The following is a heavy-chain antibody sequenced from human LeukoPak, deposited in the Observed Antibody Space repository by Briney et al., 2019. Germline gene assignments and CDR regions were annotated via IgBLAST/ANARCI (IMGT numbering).Heavy chain of an antibody. CDR2: ISGSGGST. CDR1: GFTFSSYA. J-gene: IGHJ3*02. D-gene: IGHD2-15*01. CDR3: AKDLSLRIVPGAFDI. V-gene: IGHV3-23*01. Sequence: PGGSPRLSCAASGFTFSSYAMSWVRQAPGKGLEWVSAISGSGGSTYYADSVKGRFTISRDNSKNTLYLQMNSLRAEDTAVYYCAKDLSLRIVPGAFDIWGQGTMVTVSS.